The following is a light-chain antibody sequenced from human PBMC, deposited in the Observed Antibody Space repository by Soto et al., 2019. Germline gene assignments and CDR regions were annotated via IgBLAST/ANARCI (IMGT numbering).Light chain of an antibody. V-gene: IGLV2-11*01. CDR2: DVS. J-gene: IGLJ2*01. Sequence: QSALTQPRSVSGSPGQSVTISCTGTSSDVGGYNYVSWYQQHPGKAPKLMIYDVSKRPSGVPDRFSGSKSGNTASLTISGLQAEDEADSYCCSYAGSYTLGVFGGGTKLTVL. CDR3: CSYAGSYTLGV. CDR1: SSDVGGYNY.